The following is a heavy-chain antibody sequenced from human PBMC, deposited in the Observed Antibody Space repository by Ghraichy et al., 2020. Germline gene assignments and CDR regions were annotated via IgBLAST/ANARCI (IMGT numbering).Heavy chain of an antibody. J-gene: IGHJ4*02. D-gene: IGHD4-23*01. V-gene: IGHV4-39*01. Sequence: SQTLSLTCTVSGGSISSSRYYWGWIRQPPGKGLEWIGSIYYSGSTYYNPSLKSRVTISVDTSKNQFSLKLSSVTAADTAVYYCARLVRWGNSEDYWGQGTLVTVSS. CDR2: IYYSGST. CDR3: ARLVRWGNSEDY. CDR1: GGSISSSRYY.